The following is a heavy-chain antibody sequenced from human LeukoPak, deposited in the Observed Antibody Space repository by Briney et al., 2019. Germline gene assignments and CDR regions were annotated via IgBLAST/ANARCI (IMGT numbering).Heavy chain of an antibody. J-gene: IGHJ6*02. V-gene: IGHV4-4*02. CDR2: IYHSGST. D-gene: IGHD3-22*01. CDR3: AGGPYYYDSSGYYIPYYGMDV. CDR1: GGSISSSSW. Sequence: SETLSLTCAVSGGSISSSSWWSWVRQPPGKGLEWIGEIYHSGSTNYNPSLKSRVTISVDKSKNQFSLKLSSVTAADTAVYYCAGGPYYYDSSGYYIPYYGMDVWGQGTTVTVSS.